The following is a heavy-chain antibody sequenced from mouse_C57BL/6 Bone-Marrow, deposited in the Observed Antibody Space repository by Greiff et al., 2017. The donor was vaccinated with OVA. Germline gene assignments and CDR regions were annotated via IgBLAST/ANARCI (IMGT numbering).Heavy chain of an antibody. V-gene: IGHV14-2*01. Sequence: EVQVVESGAELVKPGASVKLSCTASGFNIKDYYMHWVKQRTEQGLEWIGRIDPEDGETKYAPKFQGKATITADTSSNTAYLQLSSLTSEDTAVYYCAGSRLYYYGSIDGEYWGQGTTLTVSS. D-gene: IGHD1-1*01. J-gene: IGHJ2*01. CDR1: GFNIKDYY. CDR2: IDPEDGET. CDR3: AGSRLYYYGSIDGEY.